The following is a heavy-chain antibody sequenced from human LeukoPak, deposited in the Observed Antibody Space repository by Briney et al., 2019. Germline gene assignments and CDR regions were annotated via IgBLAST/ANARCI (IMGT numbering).Heavy chain of an antibody. CDR3: ARKSGDYDFDY. CDR1: GYSVSSGYY. D-gene: IGHD4-17*01. V-gene: IGHV4-38-2*02. J-gene: IGHJ4*02. Sequence: SETLSLTCTVSGYSVSSGYYWGWIRQPPGKGLEWIGSIYHSGSTYYNPSLKSRVTISVDTSKNQFFLKLSSVTAADTAVYYCARKSGDYDFDYWGQGTLVTVSS. CDR2: IYHSGST.